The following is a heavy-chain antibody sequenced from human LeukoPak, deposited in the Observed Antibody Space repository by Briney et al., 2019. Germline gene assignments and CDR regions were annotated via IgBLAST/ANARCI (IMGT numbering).Heavy chain of an antibody. CDR1: GLTVSSNS. CDR3: ARRAGAYSHPYDY. V-gene: IGHV3-53*01. Sequence: PGGSLRLSCTVSGLTVSSNSMSWVRQAPGKGLEWVSFIYSDNTHYSDSVKRRFTISRDNSKNTLFLQMNSLRAEDTAVYYCARRAGAYSHPYDYWGQGTLVTVSS. CDR2: IYSDNT. D-gene: IGHD4/OR15-4a*01. J-gene: IGHJ4*02.